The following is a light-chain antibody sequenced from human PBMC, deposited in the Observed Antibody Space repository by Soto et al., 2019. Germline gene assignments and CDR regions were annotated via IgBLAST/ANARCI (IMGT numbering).Light chain of an antibody. V-gene: IGKV3-15*01. CDR1: QSVGDN. CDR3: QQYNKWPPYT. Sequence: EIVMTQSPATLSVSRGERAALSCRASQSVGDNLAWYQQKPGQPPRLLIYGASTRATGIPARFSGSGSGTEFTLTISSLQSEDFAVYYCQQYNKWPPYTFGQGTKVDIK. J-gene: IGKJ2*01. CDR2: GAS.